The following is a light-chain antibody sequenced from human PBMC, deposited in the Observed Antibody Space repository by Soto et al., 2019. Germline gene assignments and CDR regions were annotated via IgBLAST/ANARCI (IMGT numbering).Light chain of an antibody. J-gene: IGKJ1*01. CDR3: QQYNDWPQT. V-gene: IGKV3-15*01. CDR1: QSVRSN. CDR2: GAF. Sequence: EIVMTQSPGTLSLSPGERATLSCRASQSVRSNLAWYPQIPGQAPRLLIYGAFTRATGIPARFSGSGSGTEFTLAISSLQSEDFAVYYCQQYNDWPQTFGLGTKVEIK.